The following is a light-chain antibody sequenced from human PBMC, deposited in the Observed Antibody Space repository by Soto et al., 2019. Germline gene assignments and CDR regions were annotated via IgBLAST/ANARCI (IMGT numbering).Light chain of an antibody. CDR3: QKRSNWLT. J-gene: IGKJ4*01. Sequence: IQLTQSPSSLSASVGDRVTITCRASQGISSYLAWYQQKPGKAPKLLIYAASTLQSGVPSRFSGSGSGTDFTLTISSLQPEDFATYYCQKRSNWLTFGGGTKVEIK. CDR2: AAS. CDR1: QGISSY. V-gene: IGKV1-9*01.